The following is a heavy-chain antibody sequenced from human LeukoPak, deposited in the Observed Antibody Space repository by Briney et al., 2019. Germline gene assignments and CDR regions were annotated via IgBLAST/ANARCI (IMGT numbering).Heavy chain of an antibody. CDR3: ARVELYYYDSSGYYLNFDY. CDR1: GYTFTSYG. V-gene: IGHV1-18*01. Sequence: ASVKVSCKASGYTFTSYGISWVRQALGQGLEWMGWISAYNGNTNYAQKLQGRVTMTTDTSTSTAYMELRSLRSDDTAVYYCARVELYYYDSSGYYLNFDYWGQGTLVTVSS. D-gene: IGHD3-22*01. J-gene: IGHJ4*02. CDR2: ISAYNGNT.